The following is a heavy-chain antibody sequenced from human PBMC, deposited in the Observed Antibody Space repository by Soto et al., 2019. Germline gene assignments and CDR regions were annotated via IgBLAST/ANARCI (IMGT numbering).Heavy chain of an antibody. CDR1: CGSFSGYY. V-gene: IGHV4-34*01. Sequence: SETLSLTCAVYCGSFSGYYWSWIRQPPGKGLEWIGEIGHSGGTVYNPSLESRVTISGDSSNNQFSLKLNSVTAADTAVYYCARHGGYYFDYWGQGAPVTVSS. J-gene: IGHJ4*02. CDR2: IGHSGGT. D-gene: IGHD3-16*01. CDR3: ARHGGYYFDY.